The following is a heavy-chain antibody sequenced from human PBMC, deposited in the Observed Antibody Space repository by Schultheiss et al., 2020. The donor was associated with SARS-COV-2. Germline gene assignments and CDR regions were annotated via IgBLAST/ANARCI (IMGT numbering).Heavy chain of an antibody. V-gene: IGHV3-30*02. CDR2: IWYDGSNK. CDR1: GFTFSSYA. CDR3: AKGAHGGYYYGMDV. J-gene: IGHJ6*02. Sequence: GGSLRLSCAASGFTFSSYAMHWVRQAPGKGLEWVAVIWYDGSNKYYADSVKGRFTISRDNSKNTLYLQMNSLRAEDTAVYYCAKGAHGGYYYGMDVWGQGTTVTVSS. D-gene: IGHD4-23*01.